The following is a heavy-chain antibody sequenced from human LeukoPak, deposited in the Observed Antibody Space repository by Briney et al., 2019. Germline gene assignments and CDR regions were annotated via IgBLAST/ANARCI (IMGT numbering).Heavy chain of an antibody. Sequence: SETLSLTCAVYGGSFSGYYWSWIRQPPGKGLEWIGEINHSGSTNYNPSLKSRVTISVDTSKNQFSLKLGSVTAADTAVYYCARGFSGWYHNSNDYWGQGTLVTVSS. J-gene: IGHJ4*02. V-gene: IGHV4-34*01. D-gene: IGHD6-19*01. CDR2: INHSGST. CDR3: ARGFSGWYHNSNDY. CDR1: GGSFSGYY.